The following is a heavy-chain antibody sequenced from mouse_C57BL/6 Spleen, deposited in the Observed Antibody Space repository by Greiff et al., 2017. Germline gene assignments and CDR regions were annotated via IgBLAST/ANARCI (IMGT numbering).Heavy chain of an antibody. V-gene: IGHV1-82*01. D-gene: IGHD4-1*01. CDR1: GYAFSSAW. CDR3: ARQTVAWFAY. J-gene: IGHJ3*01. Sequence: QVQLQQSGPELVKPGASVKISCKASGYAFSSAWMNWVKQRPGKGLEWIGRIYPGDGDTNYNGKFTGKATLTADQASSTAYMQLSSLTSENSAVYFCARQTVAWFAYWGQGTLVTVSA. CDR2: IYPGDGDT.